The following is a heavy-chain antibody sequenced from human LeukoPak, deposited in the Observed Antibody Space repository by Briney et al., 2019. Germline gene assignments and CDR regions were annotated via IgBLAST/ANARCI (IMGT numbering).Heavy chain of an antibody. CDR3: AREIAGYYFWSDY. V-gene: IGHV1-2*02. CDR2: INPNSGGT. CDR1: GYTFTGYY. J-gene: IGHJ4*02. D-gene: IGHD3-3*01. Sequence: GASVKVSCKASGYTFTGYYMHWVRQAPGQGLEWMGWINPNSGGTNYAQKFQGRVTMTRDTSISTAYMELSRLRSDDTAVYYCAREIAGYYFWSDYWGQGTLVTVSS.